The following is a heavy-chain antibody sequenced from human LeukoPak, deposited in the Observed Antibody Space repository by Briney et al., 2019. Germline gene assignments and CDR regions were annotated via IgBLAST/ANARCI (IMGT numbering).Heavy chain of an antibody. D-gene: IGHD3-22*01. CDR2: IIPIFGTA. CDR1: GGTFSSYA. J-gene: IGHJ4*02. V-gene: IGHV1-69*13. CDR3: ARGPSYYYDTAPDY. Sequence: ASVKVSCKASGGTFSSYAISWVRQAPGQGLEWMGGIIPIFGTANYAQKFQGRVTITADESTSTAYMELSSLRSEDTAVYYCARGPSYYYDTAPDYWGQGTLVTVSS.